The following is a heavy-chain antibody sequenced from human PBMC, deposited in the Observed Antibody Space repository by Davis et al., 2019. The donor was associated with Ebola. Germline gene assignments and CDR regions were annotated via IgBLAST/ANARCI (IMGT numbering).Heavy chain of an antibody. V-gene: IGHV1-69*06. CDR3: ARDMEWELFGPFDY. CDR2: IIPIFGTA. Sequence: AASVKVSCKASGGTFSSYAISWVRQPPGQGLEWMGGIIPIFGTANYAQKFQGRVTITADKSTSTAYMELSSLRSEDTAVYYCARDMEWELFGPFDYWGQGTLVTVSS. CDR1: GGTFSSYA. J-gene: IGHJ4*02. D-gene: IGHD1-26*01.